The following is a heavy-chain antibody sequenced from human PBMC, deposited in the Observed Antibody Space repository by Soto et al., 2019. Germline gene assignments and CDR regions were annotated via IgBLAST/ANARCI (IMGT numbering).Heavy chain of an antibody. CDR2: IKSKTDGGTT. CDR1: GFTFSNAW. D-gene: IGHD3-10*01. Sequence: PGGCLRLSCAASGFTFSNAWMSWVRQAPGKGLEWVGRIKSKTDGGTTDYAAPVKGRFTISRDDSKNTLYLQMNSLKTEDTAVYYCTTDRPRTITMVRGVTPYYYYMDVWGKGTTVTVSS. CDR3: TTDRPRTITMVRGVTPYYYYMDV. V-gene: IGHV3-15*01. J-gene: IGHJ6*03.